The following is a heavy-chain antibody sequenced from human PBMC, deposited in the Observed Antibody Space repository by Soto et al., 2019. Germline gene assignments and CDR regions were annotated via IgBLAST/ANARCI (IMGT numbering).Heavy chain of an antibody. CDR1: GGSVSSGSYY. Sequence: SETLSLTCTVSGGSVSSGSYYWGWIRQPPGKGLEWIGYIYYSGSTNYNPSLKSRVTISVDTSKNQFSLKLSSVTAADTAVYYCARGSPEADCWGQGTLVTVSS. V-gene: IGHV4-61*01. D-gene: IGHD2-21*01. CDR3: ARGSPEADC. CDR2: IYYSGST. J-gene: IGHJ4*02.